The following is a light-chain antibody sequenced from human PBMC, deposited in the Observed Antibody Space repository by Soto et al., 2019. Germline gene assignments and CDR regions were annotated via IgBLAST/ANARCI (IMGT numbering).Light chain of an antibody. CDR3: QQYGSSPKT. V-gene: IGKV3-20*01. J-gene: IGKJ1*01. CDR1: QSVSSN. Sequence: EIVLTQSPATLSLSPGESATLSCRASQSVSSNLAWYQQKPGQAPRLLIYDISSRATGIPDRFSGSVSGTDFTLTISRLEPEDFAVYYCQQYGSSPKTFGQGTKVDIK. CDR2: DIS.